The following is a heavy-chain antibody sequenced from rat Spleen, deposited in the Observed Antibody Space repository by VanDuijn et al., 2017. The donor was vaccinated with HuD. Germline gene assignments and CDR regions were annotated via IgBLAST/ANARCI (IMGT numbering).Heavy chain of an antibody. J-gene: IGHJ2*01. CDR2: ISNGGVNT. CDR3: AKAYNNYGGDYFDY. Sequence: EVQLVESGGGLVQPGRSLKLSCAASGFTFNDYYMAWVRQAPTKGLEWVASISNGGVNTYYRDSVKGRFTISRDNAKNTLYLQMDSLRSEDTATYYCAKAYNNYGGDYFDYWGQGVMVTVSS. CDR1: GFTFNDYY. D-gene: IGHD1-10*01. V-gene: IGHV5-25*01.